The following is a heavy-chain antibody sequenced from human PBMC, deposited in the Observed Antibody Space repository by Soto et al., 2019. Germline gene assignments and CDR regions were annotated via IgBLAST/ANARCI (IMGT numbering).Heavy chain of an antibody. CDR3: ASRDPGTSVDY. D-gene: IGHD1-7*01. CDR1: GGSFTSNNW. J-gene: IGHJ4*02. CDR2: IYRTGST. Sequence: KTSETLSLTCAVSGGSFTSNNWWTWVRQPPGQGLEWIGEIYRTGSTNYNPSLKSRVTISLDKSENQFSLKVTSLAAADTAVYYCASRDPGTSVDYWGQGPLVTVSS. V-gene: IGHV4-4*02.